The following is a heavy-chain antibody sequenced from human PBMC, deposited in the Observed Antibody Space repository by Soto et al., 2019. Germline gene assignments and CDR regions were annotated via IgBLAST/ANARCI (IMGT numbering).Heavy chain of an antibody. V-gene: IGHV1-18*01. D-gene: IGHD6-19*01. CDR1: GYTFTSYG. J-gene: IGHJ4*02. CDR2: ISAYNGNT. Sequence: ASVKVSCKASGYTFTSYGISWVRQAPGQGLEWMGWISAYNGNTNYAQKLQGRVTMTTDTSTSTAYMELRSLRSDDTAAYYCARVLKVVAVAGTSFDYWGQGTLVTVSS. CDR3: ARVLKVVAVAGTSFDY.